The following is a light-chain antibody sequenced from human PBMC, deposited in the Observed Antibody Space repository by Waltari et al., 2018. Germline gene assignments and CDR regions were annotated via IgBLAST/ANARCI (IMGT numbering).Light chain of an antibody. CDR1: RSVFDTSKNKNF. Sequence: DIVISQSPDSLALSLGGRATLNCKSRRSVFDTSKNKNFLAWYQLKPGQSPKLLIYWASTRESGVPDRFSASVSGTDFTLTISSLQAEDVAIYSCQQYYAAPYTFGQGTKVEIK. CDR3: QQYYAAPYT. V-gene: IGKV4-1*01. CDR2: WAS. J-gene: IGKJ2*01.